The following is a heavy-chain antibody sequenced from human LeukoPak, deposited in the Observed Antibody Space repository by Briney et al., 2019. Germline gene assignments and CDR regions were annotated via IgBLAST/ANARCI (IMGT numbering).Heavy chain of an antibody. CDR1: GGSISSGGYY. J-gene: IGHJ6*02. CDR3: ARWPRETVTYYYYGMDV. V-gene: IGHV4-31*03. D-gene: IGHD1-1*01. Sequence: SQTLSLTCTVSGGSISSGGYYWGWIRQHPGKGLEWIGYIYYSGSTYYNPSLKSRVTISVDTSKNQFSLKLSSVTAADTAVYYCARWPRETVTYYYYGMDVWGQGTTVTVSS. CDR2: IYYSGST.